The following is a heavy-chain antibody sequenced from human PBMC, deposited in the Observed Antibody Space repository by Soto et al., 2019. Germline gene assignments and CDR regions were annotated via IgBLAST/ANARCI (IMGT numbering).Heavy chain of an antibody. Sequence: EVQLVESGGGLVKPGGSRRLSCAASGFTFSTYSMNWVRQAPGKGLEWVASISSSRGYICYADSVKGRFTISRDNAKNSLFLQMDSLRAEDTAVYYCARGRSINTNMDYWGQGTLVTVSS. V-gene: IGHV3-21*01. D-gene: IGHD2-2*01. CDR3: ARGRSINTNMDY. CDR2: ISSSRGYI. CDR1: GFTFSTYS. J-gene: IGHJ4*02.